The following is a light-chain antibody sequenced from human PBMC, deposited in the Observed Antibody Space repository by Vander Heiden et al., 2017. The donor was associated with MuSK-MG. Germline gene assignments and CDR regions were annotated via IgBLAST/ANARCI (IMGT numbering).Light chain of an antibody. CDR3: QQRSSWPWT. Sequence: EIVLTQSPATLSLSPGERATLSCRASQSVTTYLAWYQQKPGQAPRHLIYDASTRATGIPARFSGSRSGTDFTLTISSLEPEDFAVYYCQQRSSWPWTFGLGTKV. CDR1: QSVTTY. J-gene: IGKJ1*01. CDR2: DAS. V-gene: IGKV3-11*01.